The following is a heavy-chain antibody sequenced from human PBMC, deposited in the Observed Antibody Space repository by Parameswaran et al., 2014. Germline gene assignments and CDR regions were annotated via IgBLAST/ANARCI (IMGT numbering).Heavy chain of an antibody. CDR2: ISSSGSTI. V-gene: IGHV3-11*04. D-gene: IGHD5-12*01. CDR3: ASAISGYVPYY. J-gene: IGHJ4*02. Sequence: VRQAPGKGLEWLSYISSSGSTIYYADSVKGRFTISRDNAKNSLYLQMNSLRAEDTAVYYCASAISGYVPYYWGQGTLVTVSS.